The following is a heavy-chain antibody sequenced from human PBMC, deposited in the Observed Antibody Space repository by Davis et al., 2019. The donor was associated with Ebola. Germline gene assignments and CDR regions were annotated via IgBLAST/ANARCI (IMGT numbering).Heavy chain of an antibody. CDR3: ARGLRIAVAGTGYYYGMDV. D-gene: IGHD6-19*01. J-gene: IGHJ6*04. CDR2: IIPIFGTA. CDR1: GGTFSSYA. V-gene: IGHV1-69*13. Sequence: AASVKVSCKASGGTFSSYAISWVRQAPGQGLEWMGGIIPIFGTANYAQKFQGRVTITADESTSTAYMELSSLRSEDTAVYYCARGLRIAVAGTGYYYGMDVWGKGTTVTVSS.